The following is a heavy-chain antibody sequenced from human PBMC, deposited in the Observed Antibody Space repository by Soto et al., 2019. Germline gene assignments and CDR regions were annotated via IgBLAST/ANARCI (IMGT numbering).Heavy chain of an antibody. D-gene: IGHD6-25*01. CDR1: GGTFSSYA. J-gene: IGHJ6*02. CDR2: IILIFGTA. Sequence: SVKVSCKASGGTFSSYAISWVRQAPGQGLEWMGGIILIFGTANYAQKFQGRVTITADKSTSTAYMELSSLRSEDTAVYYCARVSGHYYYYGMDVWGQGTTVTVSS. CDR3: ARVSGHYYYYGMDV. V-gene: IGHV1-69*06.